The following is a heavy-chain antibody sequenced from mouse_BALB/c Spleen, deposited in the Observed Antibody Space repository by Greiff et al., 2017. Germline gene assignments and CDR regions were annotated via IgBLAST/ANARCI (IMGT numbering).Heavy chain of an antibody. Sequence: EVHLVESGGGLVQPGGSRKLSCAASGFTFSSFGMHWVRQAPEKGLEWVAYISSGSSTIYYADTVKGRFTISRDNPKNTLFLQMTSLRSEDTAMYYCARSDGSYAMDYWGQGTSVTVSS. V-gene: IGHV5-17*02. CDR1: GFTFSSFG. D-gene: IGHD2-3*01. CDR3: ARSDGSYAMDY. CDR2: ISSGSSTI. J-gene: IGHJ4*01.